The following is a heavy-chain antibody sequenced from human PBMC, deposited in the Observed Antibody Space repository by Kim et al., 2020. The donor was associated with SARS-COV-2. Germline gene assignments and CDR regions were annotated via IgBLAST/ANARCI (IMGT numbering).Heavy chain of an antibody. Sequence: GGSLRLSCAASGFTFSSYGMHWVRQAPGKGLEWVAVISYDGSKKYYADSVKGRFTISRDNSKNRLYLQMNSLRAEDTAVYYCAYTGRAVAGSYFDYWGQG. CDR1: GFTFSSYG. V-gene: IGHV3-30*03. CDR3: AYTGRAVAGSYFDY. CDR2: ISYDGSKK. J-gene: IGHJ4*02. D-gene: IGHD6-13*01.